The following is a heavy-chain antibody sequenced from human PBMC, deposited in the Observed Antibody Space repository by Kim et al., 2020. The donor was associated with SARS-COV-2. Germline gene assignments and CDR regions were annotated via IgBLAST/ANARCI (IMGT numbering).Heavy chain of an antibody. J-gene: IGHJ4*02. D-gene: IGHD3-10*01. Sequence: AQKLQGRVTMTTDTSTSTAYMELRSLRSDDTAVYYCARESYYGSGSYYDYWGQGTLVTVSS. V-gene: IGHV1-18*01. CDR3: ARESYYGSGSYYDY.